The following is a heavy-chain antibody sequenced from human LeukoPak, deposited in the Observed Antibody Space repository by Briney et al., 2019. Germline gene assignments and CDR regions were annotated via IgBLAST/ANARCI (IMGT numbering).Heavy chain of an antibody. Sequence: SETLSLTCAVYGGSFSGYYWSWIRQPPGKGLEWIGEINHSGSTNYNPSLKSRVTISVDTSKNQFSLKLSSVTAADTAVYYCARGRLDQYYDFWGGYYSYYYYYMDVWGKGTTVTVSS. CDR2: INHSGST. CDR1: GGSFSGYY. CDR3: ARGRLDQYYDFWGGYYSYYYYYMDV. D-gene: IGHD3-3*01. V-gene: IGHV4-34*01. J-gene: IGHJ6*03.